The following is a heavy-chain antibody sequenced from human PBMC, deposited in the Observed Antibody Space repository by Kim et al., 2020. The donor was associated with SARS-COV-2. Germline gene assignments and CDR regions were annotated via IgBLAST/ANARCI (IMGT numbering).Heavy chain of an antibody. CDR1: GGSISSYY. CDR3: ARGTDYYGSGSYYPFDY. CDR2: IYYSGST. J-gene: IGHJ4*02. Sequence: SETLSLTCTVSGGSISSYYWSWIRQPPGKGLEWIGYIYYSGSTNYNPSLKSRVTISVDTSKNQFSLKLSSVTAADTAVYYCARGTDYYGSGSYYPFDYWGQGTLVTVSS. D-gene: IGHD3-10*01. V-gene: IGHV4-59*13.